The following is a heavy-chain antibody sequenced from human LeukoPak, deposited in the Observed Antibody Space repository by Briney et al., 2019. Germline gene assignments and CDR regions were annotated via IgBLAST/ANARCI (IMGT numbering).Heavy chain of an antibody. J-gene: IGHJ4*02. V-gene: IGHV4-59*08. CDR1: GGSLTNFY. CDR3: ARLDDLPYYFDY. CDR2: IYYSGST. Sequence: SETLSLTCTVSGGSLTNFYWSWIRQPPGKGLEWVGCIYYSGSTNYNPSLKSRVTISVDTSKNQFSLKLSSVTAADTAVYYCARLDDLPYYFDYWGQGTLVTVSS.